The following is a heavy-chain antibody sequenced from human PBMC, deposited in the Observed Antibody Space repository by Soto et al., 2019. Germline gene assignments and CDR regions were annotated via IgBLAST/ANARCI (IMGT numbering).Heavy chain of an antibody. Sequence: QVQLVQSGAEVKKPGSSVKVSCKASGGTFSSYAISWVRQAPGQGLEWMGGIIPIFGTANYAQKFQGRVTSAADESTSTAYMELNSLRSEDTAVYDWAREPYSSSSRIRGPWGQGTLVPVSA. CDR3: AREPYSSSSRIRGP. D-gene: IGHD6-6*01. CDR1: GGTFSSYA. CDR2: IIPIFGTA. J-gene: IGHJ5*02. V-gene: IGHV1-69*01.